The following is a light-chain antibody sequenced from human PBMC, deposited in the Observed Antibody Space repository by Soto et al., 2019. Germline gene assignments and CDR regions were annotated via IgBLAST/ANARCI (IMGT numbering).Light chain of an antibody. J-gene: IGLJ3*02. CDR2: DVS. CDR3: SSYTTSSTWV. V-gene: IGLV2-14*03. CDR1: NSDVGAYNF. Sequence: QSVLTQPASVSGSPGQSITLSCTGTNSDVGAYNFVSWYQQHPGQAPKLMIHDVSDRPSGISHRFSGSKSGNTASLTISGLQAEDEADYYCSSYTTSSTWVFGGGTKLTVL.